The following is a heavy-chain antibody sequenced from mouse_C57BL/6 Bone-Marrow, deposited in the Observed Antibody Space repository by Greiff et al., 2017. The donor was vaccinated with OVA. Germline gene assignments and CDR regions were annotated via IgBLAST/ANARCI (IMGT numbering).Heavy chain of an antibody. CDR2: ILPGSGST. CDR1: GYTFTGYW. D-gene: IGHD4-1*01. Sequence: QVQLQQSGAELMKPGASVKLSCKATGYTFTGYWIEWVKQRPGQGLEWIGEILPGSGSTNYNEKVKGKATFTADTSSNTAYMQLSRLTTKASAISSCARSLGPRCFDYWGQGTTLTVSS. V-gene: IGHV1-9*01. J-gene: IGHJ2*01. CDR3: ARSLGPRCFDY.